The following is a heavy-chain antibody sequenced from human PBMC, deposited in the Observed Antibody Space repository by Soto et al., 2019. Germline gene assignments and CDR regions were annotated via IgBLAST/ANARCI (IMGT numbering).Heavy chain of an antibody. CDR3: TTDISMIVGYGMDV. J-gene: IGHJ6*02. Sequence: EVQLVESGGGLVKPGGSLRLSCAASGFTFSNAWMNWVRQAPGKGLEWVGRIKSKTDGGTTDYAAPVKGRFTISRDDSKNTRYLQMNSLNTEDTAVYYCTTDISMIVGYGMDVWGQGTPVTVSS. D-gene: IGHD3-22*01. CDR1: GFTFSNAW. CDR2: IKSKTDGGTT. V-gene: IGHV3-15*07.